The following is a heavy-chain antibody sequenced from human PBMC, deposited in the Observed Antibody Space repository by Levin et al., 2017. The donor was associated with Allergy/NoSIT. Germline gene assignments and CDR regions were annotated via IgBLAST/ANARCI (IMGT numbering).Heavy chain of an antibody. CDR1: GGSFSGYY. CDR3: ARAHYYCSGGSCYSGYFDY. V-gene: IGHV4-34*01. D-gene: IGHD2-15*01. J-gene: IGHJ4*02. Sequence: SETLSLTCAVYGGSFSGYYWSWIRQPPGKGLEWIGEINHSGSTNYNPSLKSRVTISVDTSKNQFSLKLSSVTAADTAVYYCARAHYYCSGGSCYSGYFDYWGQGTLVTVSS. CDR2: INHSGST.